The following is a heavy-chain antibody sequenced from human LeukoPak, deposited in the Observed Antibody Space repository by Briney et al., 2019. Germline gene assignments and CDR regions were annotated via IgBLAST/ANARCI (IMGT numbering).Heavy chain of an antibody. CDR1: GYTFTSYA. D-gene: IGHD1-26*01. CDR2: INAGNGNT. V-gene: IGHV1-3*01. J-gene: IGHJ6*02. CDR3: ARELSGSYGPGMDV. Sequence: ASVKVSCKASGYTFTSYAMHWVRQAPGQRLEWMGWINAGNGNTKYSQKFQGRVTITRDTSASTAYMELSSLRSEDTAVYYCARELSGSYGPGMDVWGQGTTVTVSS.